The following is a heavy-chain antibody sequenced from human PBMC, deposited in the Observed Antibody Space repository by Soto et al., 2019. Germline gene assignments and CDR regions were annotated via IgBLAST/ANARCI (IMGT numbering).Heavy chain of an antibody. Sequence: EVQLVESGGGLVQPGGSLRLSCAASGFIFDDFGMHWVRQAPGKGLEWVSGVTWNSGNIDYADSVKGRFTITRDNAKNSLYLQMNGLRGEDTALYYCAKDRYGSLEGGMDVWGQGTTVTVSS. J-gene: IGHJ6*02. V-gene: IGHV3-9*01. D-gene: IGHD1-26*01. CDR2: VTWNSGNI. CDR1: GFIFDDFG. CDR3: AKDRYGSLEGGMDV.